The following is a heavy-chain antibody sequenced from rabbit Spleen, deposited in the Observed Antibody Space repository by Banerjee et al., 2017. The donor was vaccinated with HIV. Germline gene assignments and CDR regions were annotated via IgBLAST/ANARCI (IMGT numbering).Heavy chain of an antibody. J-gene: IGHJ4*01. CDR3: ARDAGRGDYIDGVFNL. V-gene: IGHV1S45*01. CDR1: GFTISGSYW. CDR2: IHGGDSDRT. Sequence: QEQLEESGGGLVQPEGSLTLTCTASGFTISGSYWICWVRQAPGKGLEWIACIHGGDSDRTYYASWAKGRFTGSKTSSTTVTLQMTSLTVADTATYFCARDAGRGDYIDGVFNLWGQGTLVTVS. D-gene: IGHD8-1*01.